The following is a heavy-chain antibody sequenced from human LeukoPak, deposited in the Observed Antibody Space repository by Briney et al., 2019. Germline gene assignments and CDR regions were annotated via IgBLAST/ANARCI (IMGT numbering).Heavy chain of an antibody. Sequence: GGSLRLSCAASGFTFSDSYMTWVRQAPGKGVEWVAYISGSGHDINYSDSVKGRFTISRDNAMNSLYLQMSSLRVEDTAVYYCTRDPLHFDSCGQGTLVTVSS. J-gene: IGHJ5*01. CDR1: GFTFSDSY. CDR3: TRDPLHFDS. CDR2: ISGSGHDI. V-gene: IGHV3-11*04.